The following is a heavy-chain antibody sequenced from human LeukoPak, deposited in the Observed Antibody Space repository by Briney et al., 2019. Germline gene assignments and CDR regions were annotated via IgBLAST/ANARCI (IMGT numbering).Heavy chain of an antibody. J-gene: IGHJ4*02. D-gene: IGHD5-18*01. V-gene: IGHV1-2*02. CDR3: ARDASTAMANFDY. CDR1: GYTFTGYY. CDR2: INPNSGGT. Sequence: ASVKVSCKASGYTFTGYYMHWVRQAPGQGLEWMGWINPNSGGTNYAQKFQGRVTMTRDTSISTAYMELSRLRSDDTAVYYRARDASTAMANFDYWGQGTLVTVSS.